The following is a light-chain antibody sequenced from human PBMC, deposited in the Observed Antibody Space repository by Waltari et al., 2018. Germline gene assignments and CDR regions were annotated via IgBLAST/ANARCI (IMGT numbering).Light chain of an antibody. CDR3: RSYTSSSTWV. J-gene: IGLJ3*02. Sequence: QSALTQPPSVSGSPGQSVIISCTGTSSDVGSYNRVSWYQQPPGTAPNLMIYEVNNRPSGVPDRFSGYKSGNTASLTISGLQAEDEADYYCRSYTSSSTWVFGGGTKLTVL. CDR1: SSDVGSYNR. V-gene: IGLV2-18*02. CDR2: EVN.